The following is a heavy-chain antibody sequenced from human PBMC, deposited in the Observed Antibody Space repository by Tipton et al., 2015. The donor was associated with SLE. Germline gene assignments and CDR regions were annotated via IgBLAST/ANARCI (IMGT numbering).Heavy chain of an antibody. Sequence: SLRLSCAASGFTFSSYGMHWVRQAPGKGLEWVAFIRYDGSNKYYADSVKGRFTISRDNSKNTLYLQMNSLRAEDTAVYYCAKDYDFWSGLDYWGQGTLVTVSS. D-gene: IGHD3-3*01. CDR1: GFTFSSYG. J-gene: IGHJ4*02. CDR2: IRYDGSNK. CDR3: AKDYDFWSGLDY. V-gene: IGHV3-30*02.